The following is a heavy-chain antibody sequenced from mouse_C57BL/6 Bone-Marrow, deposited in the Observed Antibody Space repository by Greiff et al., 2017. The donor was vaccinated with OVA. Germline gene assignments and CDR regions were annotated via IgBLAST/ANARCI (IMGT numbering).Heavy chain of an antibody. CDR1: GYAFSSSW. J-gene: IGHJ1*03. D-gene: IGHD1-1*01. Sequence: VQLKESGPELVKPGASVKISCKASGYAFSSSWMNWVKQRPGKGLEWIGRIYPGDGDTNYNGKFKGKATLTADKSSSTAYMQLSSLTSEDSAVYFCARNYYYYGRDFDVWGTGTTVTVSS. CDR3: ARNYYYYGRDFDV. V-gene: IGHV1-82*01. CDR2: IYPGDGDT.